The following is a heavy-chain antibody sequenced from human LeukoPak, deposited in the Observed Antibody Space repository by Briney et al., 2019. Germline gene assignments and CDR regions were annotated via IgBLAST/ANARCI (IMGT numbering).Heavy chain of an antibody. Sequence: GGSLRLSCAASGFTFSSYWMSWVRQAPGKGLEWVAFIRFDGNNKYYAASVKGRFTISRDSSKNTLVLQMNSLRAEDTAVYYCAGSIAAPYYFDYWGQGTLVTVSS. CDR3: AGSIAAPYYFDY. V-gene: IGHV3-30*02. CDR2: IRFDGNNK. D-gene: IGHD6-13*01. J-gene: IGHJ4*02. CDR1: GFTFSSYW.